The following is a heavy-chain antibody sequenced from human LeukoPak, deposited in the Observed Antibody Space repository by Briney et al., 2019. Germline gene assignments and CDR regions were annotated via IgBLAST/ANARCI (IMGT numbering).Heavy chain of an antibody. J-gene: IGHJ4*02. CDR3: ARHKFPAYYYGSGSYPPDY. Sequence: PSETLSLTCAVYGGSFSGYYWSWIRQPPGKGLEWIGEINHSGSTNYNPSLKSRVTISVDTSKNQFSLKLSSVTAADTAVYYCARHKFPAYYYGSGSYPPDYWGQGTLVTVSP. V-gene: IGHV4-34*01. CDR1: GGSFSGYY. CDR2: INHSGST. D-gene: IGHD3-10*01.